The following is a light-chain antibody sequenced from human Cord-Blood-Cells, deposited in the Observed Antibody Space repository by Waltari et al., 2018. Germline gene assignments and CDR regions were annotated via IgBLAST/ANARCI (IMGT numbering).Light chain of an antibody. CDR1: SSDVGGYTY. CDR3: SSYTSSSTNYV. Sequence: QSALTHPASVSGSPGQSITIPCTGTSSDVGGYTYVSWYQQHPGKAPKHMIYVVSKRPSGVSNRFSGSKSGNTASLTISGLQAEDEADYYCSSYTSSSTNYVFGTGTKVTVL. V-gene: IGLV2-14*01. J-gene: IGLJ1*01. CDR2: VVS.